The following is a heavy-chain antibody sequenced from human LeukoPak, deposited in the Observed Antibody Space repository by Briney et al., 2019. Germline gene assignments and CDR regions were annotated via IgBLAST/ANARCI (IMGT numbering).Heavy chain of an antibody. CDR3: AKVAGYCSSTSCAKYRYYFDY. Sequence: GGPLRLFCAASGFTFSSYAMSWVRQAPGKGLEWVSAISGSGGSTYYADSVKGRFTISRDNSKNTLYLQMNSLRAEDTAVYYCAKVAGYCSSTSCAKYRYYFDYWGQGTLVTVSS. CDR2: ISGSGGST. D-gene: IGHD2-2*01. J-gene: IGHJ4*02. CDR1: GFTFSSYA. V-gene: IGHV3-23*01.